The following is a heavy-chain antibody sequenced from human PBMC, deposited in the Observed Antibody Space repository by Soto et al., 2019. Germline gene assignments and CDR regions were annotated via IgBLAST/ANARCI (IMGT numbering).Heavy chain of an antibody. D-gene: IGHD5-12*01. J-gene: IGHJ4*02. CDR1: GFTFDDYA. V-gene: IGHV3-9*01. CDR3: ARGSGYDYPGAPFDY. CDR2: ISWNSGSR. Sequence: DVQLVESGGGLVQPGRSLRLSCAASGFTFDDYAMHWVRQAPGKGLEWVSGISWNSGSRVQADSVKGRFTISRDNAKNSLYLQMNSLRAEDTALYYCARGSGYDYPGAPFDYWGQGTLVTVSS.